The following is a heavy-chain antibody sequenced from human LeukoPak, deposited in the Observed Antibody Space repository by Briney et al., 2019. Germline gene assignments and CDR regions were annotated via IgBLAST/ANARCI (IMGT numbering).Heavy chain of an antibody. CDR3: ARGTMVRGVIIRYYGMDV. CDR2: INAGNGNT. CDR1: GYTFTSYA. Sequence: ASVTVSCKASGYTFTSYAMHWVRQAPGQRLEWMGWINAGNGNTKYSQKFQGRVTITRDTSASTAYMELSSLRSEDTAVYYCARGTMVRGVIIRYYGMDVWGQGTTVTVSS. V-gene: IGHV1-3*01. J-gene: IGHJ6*02. D-gene: IGHD3-10*01.